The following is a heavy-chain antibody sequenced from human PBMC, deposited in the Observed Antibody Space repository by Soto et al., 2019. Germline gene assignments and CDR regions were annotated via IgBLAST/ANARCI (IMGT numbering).Heavy chain of an antibody. J-gene: IGHJ4*02. CDR2: ISWDGGST. CDR3: AKAIYYGDKRGGFDY. D-gene: IGHD4-17*01. CDR1: GFTFDDYT. V-gene: IGHV3-43*01. Sequence: GGSLRLSCAASGFTFDDYTMHWVRQAPGKGLEWVSLISWDGGSTYYADSVKGRFTISRDNSKNSLYLQMNSLRTEDTALYYCAKAIYYGDKRGGFDYWGQGTLVTVS.